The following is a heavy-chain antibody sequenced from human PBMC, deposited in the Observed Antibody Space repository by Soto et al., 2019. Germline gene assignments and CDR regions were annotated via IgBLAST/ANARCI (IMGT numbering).Heavy chain of an antibody. J-gene: IGHJ6*02. D-gene: IGHD2-2*03. CDR1: GFTFSSYA. CDR2: ISGSGGST. Sequence: GGSLRLSCAASGFTFSSYAMSWVRQAPGKGLEWVSAISGSGGSTYYADSVKGRFTISRDNSKNTLYLQMNSLRAEDTAVYYCAKDLSGYCSSTSCPGDYYYYGMDVWGQGTTVTVSS. CDR3: AKDLSGYCSSTSCPGDYYYYGMDV. V-gene: IGHV3-23*01.